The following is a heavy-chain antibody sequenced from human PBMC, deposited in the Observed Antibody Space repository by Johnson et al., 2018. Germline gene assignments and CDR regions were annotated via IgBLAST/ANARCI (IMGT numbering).Heavy chain of an antibody. CDR3: ARMRLEWLFRGYYYYMDV. D-gene: IGHD3-3*01. Sequence: VQLVESGAEVKKXGSSVKVXCKASGGTFSNFAFSWVRQAPGQGLEWMGGIITIFGTANSAPKFQVRVPITADDSTSTAYLELSSLRSEGTAVYYWARMRLEWLFRGYYYYMDVWGKGTTVTVSS. CDR2: IITIFGTA. CDR1: GGTFSNFA. V-gene: IGHV1-69*01. J-gene: IGHJ6*03.